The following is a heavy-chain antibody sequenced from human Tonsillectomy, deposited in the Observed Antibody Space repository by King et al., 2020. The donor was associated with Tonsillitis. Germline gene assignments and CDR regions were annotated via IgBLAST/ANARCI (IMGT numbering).Heavy chain of an antibody. J-gene: IGHJ4*02. D-gene: IGHD1-26*01. CDR2: AYYIGTI. CDR3: ARYVSGSFDY. Sequence: LQLQESGPGVVKPSETLSLTCTVSGGSISSRDHYWAWILQPPGKGLEWIGCAYYIGTIFYNPSLKSRATTTVCTSENRFSLKLSSVTAADTAVYFCARYVSGSFDYWGQGALVTVSS. V-gene: IGHV4-39*01. CDR1: GGSISSRDHY.